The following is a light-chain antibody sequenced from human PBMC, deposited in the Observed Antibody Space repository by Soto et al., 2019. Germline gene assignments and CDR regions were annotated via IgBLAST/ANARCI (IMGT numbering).Light chain of an antibody. CDR1: GGDIGAYNY. CDR2: EVI. Sequence: QSALTQPASVSGSPGQSITISCAGTGGDIGAYNYVSWYQQHPGKAPKLMIYEVIRRPSGISNRFSGSKSGNTASLTISTLQAEDEADYYGSSYTTSSTVVFGGGTKLTVL. J-gene: IGLJ3*02. V-gene: IGLV2-14*01. CDR3: SSYTTSSTVV.